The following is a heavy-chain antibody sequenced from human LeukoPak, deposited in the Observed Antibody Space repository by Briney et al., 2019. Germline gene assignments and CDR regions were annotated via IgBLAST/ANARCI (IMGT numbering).Heavy chain of an antibody. D-gene: IGHD3-22*01. V-gene: IGHV3-48*01. Sequence: GGSLRLSCAASGFIFSSYSMNWVRQAPGKGLEWVSYISSSSSTMYYAASVKGRFSISRDNAQNSLYLQMNSLRAEDTAVYYCARDDTHYGSSGSFYDAFDIWGQGTMVTVSS. CDR1: GFIFSSYS. CDR3: ARDDTHYGSSGSFYDAFDI. CDR2: ISSSSSTM. J-gene: IGHJ3*02.